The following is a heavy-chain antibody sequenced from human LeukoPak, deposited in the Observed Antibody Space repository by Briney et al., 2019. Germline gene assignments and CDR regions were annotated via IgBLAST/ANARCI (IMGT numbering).Heavy chain of an antibody. V-gene: IGHV4-34*01. CDR1: GGSFSGYY. D-gene: IGHD2-15*01. J-gene: IGHJ6*03. Sequence: SETLSLTCAVYGGSFSGYYWSWIRQSPGKGLEWIGETYHSGSTNYNSSLKSRVTISLNTSKNQFSLKLSSVTAADTAVYYCARGRRIVVVLGATRTHRDYYMDVWGKGTTVTVSS. CDR3: ARGRRIVVVLGATRTHRDYYMDV. CDR2: TYHSGST.